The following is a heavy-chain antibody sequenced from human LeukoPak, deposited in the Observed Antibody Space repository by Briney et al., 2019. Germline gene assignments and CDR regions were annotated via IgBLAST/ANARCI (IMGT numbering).Heavy chain of an antibody. D-gene: IGHD1-26*01. CDR1: GYTFTSYY. J-gene: IGHJ4*02. CDR3: ARLVGATEDYFDY. V-gene: IGHV1-46*01. CDR2: INPSGGST. Sequence: GASVKASCKASGYTFTSYYMHWVRQAPGQGLEWMGMINPSGGSTSYAQKFQGRVTMTRDTSTSTVYMELSSLRSEDTAVYYCARLVGATEDYFDYWGQGTLVTVSS.